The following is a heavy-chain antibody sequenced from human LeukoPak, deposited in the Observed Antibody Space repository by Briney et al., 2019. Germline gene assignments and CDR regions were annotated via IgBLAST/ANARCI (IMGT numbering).Heavy chain of an antibody. D-gene: IGHD5-24*01. V-gene: IGHV3-33*01. J-gene: IGHJ4*02. CDR1: GFTFSSYG. CDR2: ILYDGSNK. CDR3: ARDPRVVKMATGGESFFDY. Sequence: QPGKSLTLSCAASGFTFSSYGMHWVRQAPGKGMEWEAFILYDGSNKYYADSVQGRFTISRDNSKNTLYLQMNSLRAEDTAVYYCARDPRVVKMATGGESFFDYWGQGTLVTVSS.